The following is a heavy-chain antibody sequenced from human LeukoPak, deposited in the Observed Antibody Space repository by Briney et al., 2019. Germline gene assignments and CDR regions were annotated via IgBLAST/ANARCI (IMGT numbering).Heavy chain of an antibody. CDR1: GFTFSKYW. V-gene: IGHV3-7*01. Sequence: GGSLRLSCAASGFTFSKYWMSWVRQAPGKGLEWVANINQDGSDKYYVDSVKGRFTTSRDNAKNSLYLQMNSLRADETAVYYCARSGEFLAMPSDIWGQGTTVTVSS. J-gene: IGHJ3*02. CDR2: INQDGSDK. CDR3: ARSGEFLAMPSDI. D-gene: IGHD3-10*01.